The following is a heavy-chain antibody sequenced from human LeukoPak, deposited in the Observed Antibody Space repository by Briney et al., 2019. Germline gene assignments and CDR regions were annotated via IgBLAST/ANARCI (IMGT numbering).Heavy chain of an antibody. Sequence: GGSLRLSCADSGFAFSSHWMHWVRQAPGKGLVWVSRIKYDASSTSYADSVKGRFTISRDNAKNTLYLQMNSLRAEDTAVYYCARGATYAYYQDYWGQGTLVTVSS. V-gene: IGHV3-74*01. D-gene: IGHD1-26*01. CDR2: IKYDASST. J-gene: IGHJ4*02. CDR3: ARGATYAYYQDY. CDR1: GFAFSSHW.